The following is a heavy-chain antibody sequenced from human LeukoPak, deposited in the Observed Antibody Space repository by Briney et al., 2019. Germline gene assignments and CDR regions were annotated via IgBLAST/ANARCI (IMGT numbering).Heavy chain of an antibody. CDR3: ARDRAYCGGDCYPGYFDY. V-gene: IGHV3-48*03. CDR1: GFTFSSYE. Sequence: GGSLRLSCAASGFTFSSYEMNWIRQAPGKGLEWISYISNSGSTKYYADSVKGRFTISRDNSKNTLYLQMNSLRAEDTAVYYCARDRAYCGGDCYPGYFDYWGQGTLVTVSS. D-gene: IGHD2-21*02. J-gene: IGHJ4*02. CDR2: ISNSGSTK.